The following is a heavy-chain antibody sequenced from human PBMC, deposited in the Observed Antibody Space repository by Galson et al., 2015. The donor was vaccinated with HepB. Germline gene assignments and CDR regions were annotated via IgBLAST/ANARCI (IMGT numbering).Heavy chain of an antibody. J-gene: IGHJ5*02. D-gene: IGHD5-18*01. Sequence: SLRLSCAASGFTFNHYGMNWVRQAPGKGLEWVSSITGSSSFLQYADSVKGRFIISRDNANNSLFLQMSSLRAEDSAVYYCARDLKAGGYNHGTNWFDPWGQGTLVTVSS. V-gene: IGHV3-21*01. CDR2: ITGSSSFL. CDR1: GFTFNHYG. CDR3: ARDLKAGGYNHGTNWFDP.